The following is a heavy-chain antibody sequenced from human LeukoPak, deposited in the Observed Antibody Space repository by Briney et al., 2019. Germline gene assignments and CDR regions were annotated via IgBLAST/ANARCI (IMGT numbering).Heavy chain of an antibody. CDR1: GFTFSNAW. CDR3: TTKYYYDSSGYNNFDY. J-gene: IGHJ4*02. Sequence: GGSLRLSCAASGFTFSNAWMSWVRQAPGKGLEWVGRIKRETDGGTTDYAAPVKGRFTISRDDSKSTLYLQMNSLKTEDTAVYYCTTKYYYDSSGYNNFDYWGQGTLVTVSS. D-gene: IGHD3-22*01. V-gene: IGHV3-15*01. CDR2: IKRETDGGTT.